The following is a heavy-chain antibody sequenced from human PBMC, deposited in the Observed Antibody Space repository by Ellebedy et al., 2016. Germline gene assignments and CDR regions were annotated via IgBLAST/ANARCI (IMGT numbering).Heavy chain of an antibody. CDR1: GYTFTSYA. CDR3: ARGSFLTAMYSSSSLGY. D-gene: IGHD6-6*01. CDR2: INAGNGNT. J-gene: IGHJ4*02. V-gene: IGHV1-3*01. Sequence: ASVKVSCKASGYTFTSYAIHWVRQAPGQRLEWMGWINAGNGNTKYSQKFQGRVTITRDTSASTAYMELSSLRSEDTAVYYCARGSFLTAMYSSSSLGYWGQGTLVTVSS.